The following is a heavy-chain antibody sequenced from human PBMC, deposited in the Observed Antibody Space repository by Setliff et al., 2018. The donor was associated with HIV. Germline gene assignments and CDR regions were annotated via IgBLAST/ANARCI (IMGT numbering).Heavy chain of an antibody. CDR3: ARDRLTYYFDY. V-gene: IGHV4-4*07. J-gene: IGHJ4*02. Sequence: KSSETLSLTCTVSGGSISGFYWNWIRQSAGKGLQWIGRIYDSGSTRYNPSLKSRVTMSLDTSKNQFSLNLDSVAAADTAVFYCARDRLTYYFDYWGQGILVTVSS. D-gene: IGHD3-22*01. CDR1: GGSISGFY. CDR2: IYDSGST.